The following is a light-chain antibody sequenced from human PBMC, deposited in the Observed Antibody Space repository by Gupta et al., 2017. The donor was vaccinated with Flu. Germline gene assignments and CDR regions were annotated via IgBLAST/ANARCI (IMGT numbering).Light chain of an antibody. Sequence: DIVMTQSLLSLPVTPGEPASISCRSSQSLLHSNGYNYLDWYLQKPGQSPQLLIYLGSNRASGVPDKFSGSGSGTDFTLKISRVEGEDVGVYYCRQALQTPRTFGQGTKVEIK. CDR1: QSLLHSNGYNY. J-gene: IGKJ1*01. CDR2: LGS. CDR3: RQALQTPRT. V-gene: IGKV2-28*01.